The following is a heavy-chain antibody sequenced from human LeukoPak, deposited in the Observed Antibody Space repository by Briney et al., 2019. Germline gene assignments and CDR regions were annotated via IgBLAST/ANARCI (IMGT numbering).Heavy chain of an antibody. Sequence: SQTLSLTCTVSGGSISSGGYYWSWIRQPPGKGLEWIGYIYHSGGTYYNPSLKSRVTISVDRSKNQFSLKLSSVTAADTAVYYCASSYNWNYGLDYWGQGTLVTVSS. D-gene: IGHD1-7*01. CDR2: IYHSGGT. CDR1: GGSISSGGYY. J-gene: IGHJ4*02. V-gene: IGHV4-30-2*01. CDR3: ASSYNWNYGLDY.